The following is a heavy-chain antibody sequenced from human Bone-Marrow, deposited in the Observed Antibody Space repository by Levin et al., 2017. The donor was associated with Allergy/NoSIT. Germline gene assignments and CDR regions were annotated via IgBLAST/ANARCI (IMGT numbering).Heavy chain of an antibody. CDR3: ARGSGWSDAFDI. CDR1: GGSFSGYY. Sequence: PSETLSLTCAVYGGSFSGYYWSWIRQPPGKGLEWIGEINHSGSTNYNPSLKSRVTISVDTSKNQFSLKLSSVTAADTAVYYCARGSGWSDAFDIWGQGTMVTVSS. D-gene: IGHD6-19*01. V-gene: IGHV4-34*01. CDR2: INHSGST. J-gene: IGHJ3*02.